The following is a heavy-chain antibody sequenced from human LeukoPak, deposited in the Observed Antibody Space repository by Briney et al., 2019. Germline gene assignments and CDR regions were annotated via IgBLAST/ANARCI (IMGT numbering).Heavy chain of an antibody. J-gene: IGHJ4*02. CDR2: IYTSGST. V-gene: IGHV4-61*02. CDR3: ARSGLTDY. CDR1: GGSISRGNYC. Sequence: SQTLSLTCTVSGGSISRGNYCWSWIRQPAGKGLEWIGRIYTSGSTNYNPSLKSRVTISVDTSKNQFSLNLSSVTAADTAVYYCARSGLTDYWGQGTLVTVSS.